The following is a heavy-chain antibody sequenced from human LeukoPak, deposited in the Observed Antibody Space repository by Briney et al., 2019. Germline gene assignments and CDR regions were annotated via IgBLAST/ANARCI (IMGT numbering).Heavy chain of an antibody. CDR3: ARDRWLGY. CDR1: GGSISNYY. D-gene: IGHD5-18*01. J-gene: IGHJ4*02. Sequence: SETLSLTCTVSGGSISNYYWSWIRQPAGKGLEWIGRIYSSGTTIYNPSLESRVTMSVDTSKNQFSLKVSSVTAADTAVYYCARDRWLGYWGQGTLVTVSS. CDR2: IYSSGTT. V-gene: IGHV4-4*07.